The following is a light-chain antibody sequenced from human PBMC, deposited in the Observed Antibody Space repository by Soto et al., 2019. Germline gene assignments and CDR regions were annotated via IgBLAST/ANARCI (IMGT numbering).Light chain of an antibody. J-gene: IGKJ4*01. CDR2: AAS. Sequence: DIQMTQSPSSLSASVGDRATITCRASQSISSYLNWYQQKPGKAPKLLIYAASSLQSGVPSRFSGSGSGTDFTLTISSLEPEDFAVYYCQQRSNWPLTFGRGTKVDIK. CDR3: QQRSNWPLT. CDR1: QSISSY. V-gene: IGKV1-39*01.